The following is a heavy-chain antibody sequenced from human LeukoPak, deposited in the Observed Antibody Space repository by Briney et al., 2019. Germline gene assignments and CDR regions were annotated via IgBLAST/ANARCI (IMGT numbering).Heavy chain of an antibody. J-gene: IGHJ6*02. D-gene: IGHD6-6*01. CDR1: GFTFDDYA. CDR2: ISWNSGSI. Sequence: PGGSLRLSCAASGFTFDDYAMHWVRQAPGKGLGWVSGISWNSGSIGYADSVKGRFTISRDNAKNSLYLQMNSLRAEDTALYYCAKAEYGSSPDYYYYYGMDVWGQGTTVTVSS. V-gene: IGHV3-9*01. CDR3: AKAEYGSSPDYYYYYGMDV.